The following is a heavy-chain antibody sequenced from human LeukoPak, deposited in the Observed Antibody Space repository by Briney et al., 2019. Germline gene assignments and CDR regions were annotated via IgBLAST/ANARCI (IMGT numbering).Heavy chain of an antibody. CDR2: IYFSGST. D-gene: IGHD1-26*01. V-gene: IGHV4-59*01. CDR1: GFTFSDYY. CDR3: ARVGSGIKGGLSDY. Sequence: GSLRLSCAASGFTFSDYYMSWIRQPPGKGLEWIGDIYFSGSTNYNPSLKSRVTISVDTSKNQFSLKLSSVTAADTAMYYCARVGSGIKGGLSDYWGQGTLVTVSS. J-gene: IGHJ4*02.